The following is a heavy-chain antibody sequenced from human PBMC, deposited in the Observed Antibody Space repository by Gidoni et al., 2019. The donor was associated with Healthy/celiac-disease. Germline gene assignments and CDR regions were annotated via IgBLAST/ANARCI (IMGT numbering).Heavy chain of an antibody. CDR1: GFTFSGSA. CDR2: IRSKANSYAT. V-gene: IGHV3-73*02. Sequence: EVQLVESGGGLVQPGGSLKLSCAASGFTFSGSAMHWVRQASGKGLEWVGRIRSKANSYATAYAASVKGRFTISRDDSKNTAYLQMNSLKTEDTAVYYCLFGHQNDYWGQGTLVTVSS. CDR3: LFGHQNDY. D-gene: IGHD3-10*01. J-gene: IGHJ4*02.